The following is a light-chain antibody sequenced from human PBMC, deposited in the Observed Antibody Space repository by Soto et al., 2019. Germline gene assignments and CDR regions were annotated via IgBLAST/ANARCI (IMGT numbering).Light chain of an antibody. CDR1: QSVDIN. CDR3: QQYRNWPRT. Sequence: EIVLTXSXAXXSXXXGXXVXXSCRASQSVDINLAWYQQKPGQAPRLLIYGASTRATDMPGRFSGRGSGTEFTLTINSLQSEDFAVYYCQQYRNWPRTFGQGTKVDIK. CDR2: GAS. V-gene: IGKV3-15*01. J-gene: IGKJ1*01.